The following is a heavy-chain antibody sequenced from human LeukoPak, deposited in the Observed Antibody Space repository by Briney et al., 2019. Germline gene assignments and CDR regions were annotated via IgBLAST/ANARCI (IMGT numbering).Heavy chain of an antibody. J-gene: IGHJ4*02. CDR3: ARDGPPYYYDSSGYYFDY. V-gene: IGHV1-2*02. CDR2: INPNSGGT. D-gene: IGHD3-22*01. Sequence: ASVKVSCKASGYTFTGYYMHWVRQAPGQRLEWMGWINPNSGGTNYAQKFQGRVTMTRDTSISTAYMELSRLRSDDTAVYYCARDGPPYYYDSSGYYFDYWGQGTLVTVSS. CDR1: GYTFTGYY.